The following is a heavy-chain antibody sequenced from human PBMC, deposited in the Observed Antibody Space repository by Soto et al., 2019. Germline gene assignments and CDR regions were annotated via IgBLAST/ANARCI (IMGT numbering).Heavy chain of an antibody. J-gene: IGHJ4*02. CDR1: GFTFSSYA. D-gene: IGHD2-2*01. V-gene: IGHV3-23*01. Sequence: GGSLRLSCAASGFTFSSYAMSWVRQAPGKGLEWVSAISGSGGSTYYADSVKGRFTISRDNSKNTLYLQMNSLRAEDTAVYYCAKGGDIVVVPAANYFDYWGQGTLVTVSS. CDR3: AKGGDIVVVPAANYFDY. CDR2: ISGSGGST.